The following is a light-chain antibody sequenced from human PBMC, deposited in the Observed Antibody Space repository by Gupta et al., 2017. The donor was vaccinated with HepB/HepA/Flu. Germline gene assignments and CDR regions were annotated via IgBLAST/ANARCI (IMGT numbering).Light chain of an antibody. CDR3: QQDGNSPWT. CDR2: RAS. V-gene: IGKV3-20*01. Sequence: EIVLTQSPGTLSLSPGERATLSCRASQSVNSIYLAWYQQRPGQAPRLLIYRASSRATGIPDRFSGSGSGTDFTLTISRLEPEDFAVYYCQQDGNSPWTFGQGTKVEIK. J-gene: IGKJ1*01. CDR1: QSVNSIY.